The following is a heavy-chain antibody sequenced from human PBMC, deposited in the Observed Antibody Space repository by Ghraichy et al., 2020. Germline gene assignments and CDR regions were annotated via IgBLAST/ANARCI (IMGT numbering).Heavy chain of an antibody. V-gene: IGHV3-74*01. CDR3: ARDFDSSGYSY. J-gene: IGHJ3*01. CDR1: GFTFSRYW. Sequence: GGSLRLSCAASGFTFSRYWMNWVRQAPGKGLVWVSRIYSDGSSTSYADSVKGRFTISRDNAKNTLYLQMNSLRAEDTAVYYCARDFDSSGYSYWGQGTMVTVSS. D-gene: IGHD3-22*01. CDR2: IYSDGSST.